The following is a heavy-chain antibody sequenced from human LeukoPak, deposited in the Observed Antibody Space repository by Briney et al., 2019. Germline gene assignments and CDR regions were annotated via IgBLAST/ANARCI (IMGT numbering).Heavy chain of an antibody. CDR2: ISWNSGSI. CDR3: AKIVMDKDVFDI. Sequence: PGGSLRLSCAASGFTFDDYAMLWVRQAPGKGLEWVSGISWNSGSIGYADSVKGRFPISRANAKNSLYLQMNIRRAEDTALYLCAKIVMDKDVFDIWGQGTRVIVSS. CDR1: GFTFDDYA. D-gene: IGHD3-22*01. J-gene: IGHJ3*02. V-gene: IGHV3-9*01.